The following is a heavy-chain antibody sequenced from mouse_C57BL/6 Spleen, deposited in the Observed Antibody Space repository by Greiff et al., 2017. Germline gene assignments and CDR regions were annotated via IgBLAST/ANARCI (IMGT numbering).Heavy chain of an antibody. V-gene: IGHV1-81*01. D-gene: IGHD2-4*01. Sequence: QVQLQQSGAELARPGASVKLSCKASGYTFTSYGISWVKQRTGQGLEWIGETYPRSGNTYYNEKFKGKATLTADKSSSTAYMELRSLTSEDSAVYFCARSGVIYYDYDEGAWFAYWGQGTLVTVSA. CDR1: GYTFTSYG. CDR2: TYPRSGNT. CDR3: ARSGVIYYDYDEGAWFAY. J-gene: IGHJ3*01.